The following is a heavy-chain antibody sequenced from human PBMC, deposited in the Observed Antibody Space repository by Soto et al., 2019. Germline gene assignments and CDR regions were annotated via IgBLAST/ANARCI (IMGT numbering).Heavy chain of an antibody. CDR3: AKGRGGSGSLTPRVDF. Sequence: EVQLLESGGGLVLPGGSLRLSCAASGFTFNNYAMTWVRQAPGKGLEWVSAISGGGDTTSYADSVKGRFTVSRDGSKNTLYLQMSSPRAEDTALYYCAKGRGGSGSLTPRVDFWGQGTLVTVSS. V-gene: IGHV3-23*01. CDR1: GFTFNNYA. CDR2: ISGGGDTT. J-gene: IGHJ4*02. D-gene: IGHD3-10*01.